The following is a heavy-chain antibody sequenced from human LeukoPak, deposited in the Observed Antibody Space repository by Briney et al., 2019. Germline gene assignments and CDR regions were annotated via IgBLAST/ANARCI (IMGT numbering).Heavy chain of an antibody. CDR2: ISYDGRNI. Sequence: GKSLRLSCAASGFTFNNYGMHWVRQAPGKGLEWVAVISYDGRNIHYPDSVKGRFTISRDIPTDTLWLQMDSLRTEDTAVYYCAKGPLRGTAAAIDYWGQGTLVTVSS. CDR1: GFTFNNYG. D-gene: IGHD2-2*01. J-gene: IGHJ4*02. V-gene: IGHV3-30*18. CDR3: AKGPLRGTAAAIDY.